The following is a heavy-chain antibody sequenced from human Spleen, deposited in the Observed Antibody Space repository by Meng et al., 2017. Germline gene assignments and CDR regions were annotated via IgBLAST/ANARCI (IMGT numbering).Heavy chain of an antibody. CDR1: GGSFSDYY. J-gene: IGHJ5*02. CDR2: INHSGST. Sequence: QVQLQQWGAGLLKPSETLSLTCVVSGGSFSDYYWSWIRQPPGKGLEWIGEINHSGSTNYNPSLESRVTMSIDTSEKQFSLKLSSVTAADTAVYYCARDAGDLWGQGTLVTVSS. V-gene: IGHV4-34*01. CDR3: ARDAGDL.